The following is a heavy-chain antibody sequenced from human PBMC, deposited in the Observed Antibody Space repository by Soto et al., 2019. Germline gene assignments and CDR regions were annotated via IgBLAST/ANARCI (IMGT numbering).Heavy chain of an antibody. J-gene: IGHJ5*02. D-gene: IGHD2-15*01. V-gene: IGHV3-11*06. CDR3: VRGGGGGLFEP. CDR1: GFTFGDSY. CDR2: ISPGSRYP. Sequence: GGSLRFSCAGSGFTFGDSYMSWIRQAPGKGLEWLSYISPGSRYPAYADSVKGRFTISRDNAKRSLYLQMMSLTAEDTAIYYCVRGGGGGLFEPWGQGTMVTV.